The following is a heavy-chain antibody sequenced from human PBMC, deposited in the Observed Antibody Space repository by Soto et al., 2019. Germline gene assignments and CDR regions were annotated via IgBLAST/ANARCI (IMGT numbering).Heavy chain of an antibody. CDR3: ASSHTQWHYGMDV. CDR2: IGTAGET. V-gene: IGHV3-13*01. J-gene: IGHJ6*02. CDR1: GFTFSSYD. Sequence: HPGGSLRLSCAASGFTFSSYDMLWVRQPTGKGLEWVSIIGTAGETYYADSVKGRFTISRDNAKNSFYLQMNTLRAEDTAVYYCASSHTQWHYGMDVWGQGTTVTVSS. D-gene: IGHD6-19*01.